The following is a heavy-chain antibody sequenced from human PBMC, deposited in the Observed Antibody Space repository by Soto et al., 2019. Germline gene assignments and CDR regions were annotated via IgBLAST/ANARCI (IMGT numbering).Heavy chain of an antibody. CDR1: GGSISSYY. V-gene: IGHV4-59*01. Sequence: SETLSLTCTVSGGSISSYYWSWIRQPPGKGLEWIGYIYYSGSTNYNPSLKSRVTISVDTSKNQFSLKLSSVTAADTAVYYCARSGAYPMVRGVTFDYWGQGTLVTVSS. CDR2: IYYSGST. D-gene: IGHD3-10*01. J-gene: IGHJ4*02. CDR3: ARSGAYPMVRGVTFDY.